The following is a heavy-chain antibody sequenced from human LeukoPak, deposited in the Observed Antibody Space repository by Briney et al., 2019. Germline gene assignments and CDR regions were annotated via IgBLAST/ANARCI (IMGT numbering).Heavy chain of an antibody. CDR2: IYYSGST. CDR3: ARHKVRDWFDP. V-gene: IGHV4-39*01. J-gene: IGHJ5*02. Sequence: SETLSLTCTVSGGSISSSSYYWGWIRQPPGKGLEWIGSIYYSGSTYYNPSLKSRVTISVDTSKNQFSLKLTSVTAADTAVYYCARHKVRDWFDPWGQGTLVTVSS. CDR1: GGSISSSSYY.